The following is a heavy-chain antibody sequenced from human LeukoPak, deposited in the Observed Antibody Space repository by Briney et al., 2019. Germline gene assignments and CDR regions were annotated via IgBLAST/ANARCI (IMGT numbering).Heavy chain of an antibody. CDR3: ARAHSSGFDY. Sequence: ASVNVSCKASGYTFTSYDINWVRQATGQGLEWMGWMNPNSGNTGYAQKFQGRVTITRNTSISAAYMELSSLRSEDTAVYYCARAHSSGFDYWGQGTLVTVSS. CDR1: GYTFTSYD. V-gene: IGHV1-8*03. D-gene: IGHD5-18*01. CDR2: MNPNSGNT. J-gene: IGHJ4*02.